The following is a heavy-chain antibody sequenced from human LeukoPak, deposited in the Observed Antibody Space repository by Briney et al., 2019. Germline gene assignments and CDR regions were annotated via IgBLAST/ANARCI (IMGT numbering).Heavy chain of an antibody. CDR2: IIPIFGTA. CDR1: GGTFSSYA. CDR3: ARAYYYGSGSYLIHHTGFDY. D-gene: IGHD3-10*01. J-gene: IGHJ4*02. Sequence: EASVKVSCKASGGTFSSYAISWVRQAPGQGLEWMGGIIPIFGTANYAQKFQGRVTITRDTSASSAYMELSSLRSEDTAVYYCARAYYYGSGSYLIHHTGFDYWGQGTLVTVSS. V-gene: IGHV1-69*05.